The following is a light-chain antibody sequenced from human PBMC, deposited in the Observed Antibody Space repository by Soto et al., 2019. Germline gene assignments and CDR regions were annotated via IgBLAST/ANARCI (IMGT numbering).Light chain of an antibody. CDR2: DVN. CDR3: CSYTDTYVA. CDR1: SSDVGGYNY. V-gene: IGLV2-11*01. J-gene: IGLJ2*01. Sequence: QSALTQPPSASGSPGQSVAISCTGTSSDVGGYNYVSWYQQHPGKVPKLIIWDVNKRPSGVPDRFSGSNSGNTASLTISGLQAEDEADYYCCSYTDTYVAFGGGTKVTVL.